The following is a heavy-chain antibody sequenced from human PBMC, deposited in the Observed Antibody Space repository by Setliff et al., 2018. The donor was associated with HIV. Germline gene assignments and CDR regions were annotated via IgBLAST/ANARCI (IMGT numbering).Heavy chain of an antibody. CDR3: ARRSGWSLDY. D-gene: IGHD6-19*01. V-gene: IGHV4-4*02. CDR2: IIHSGST. Sequence: SETLSLTCAVSGGSISSSNWWSWIRQPPGKGLEWIGEIIHSGSTNYNPSLKSRVTISVDTSKNQFSLKLSSVTAADTAVYYCARRSGWSLDYWGQGTLVTVSS. CDR1: GGSISSSNW. J-gene: IGHJ4*02.